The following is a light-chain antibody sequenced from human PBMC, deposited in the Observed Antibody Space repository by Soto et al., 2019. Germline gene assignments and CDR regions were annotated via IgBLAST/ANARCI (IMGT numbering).Light chain of an antibody. J-gene: IGKJ5*01. CDR2: DAS. V-gene: IGKV3-11*01. CDR3: QKRRNWPPVT. CDR1: QSVSSY. Sequence: EIVLTQSPATLSLSPGERATLSCRASQSVSSYLAWYQQKPDQAPRLLIYDASNRATGIPARFMGSGSGTDFTLTNSTLEPEDFAVYSCQKRRNWPPVTFGQGTRLEIK.